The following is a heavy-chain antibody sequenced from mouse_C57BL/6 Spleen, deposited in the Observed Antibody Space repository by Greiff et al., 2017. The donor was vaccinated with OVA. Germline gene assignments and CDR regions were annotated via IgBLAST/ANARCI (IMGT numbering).Heavy chain of an antibody. Sequence: EVKLVESGEGLVKPGGSLKLSCAASGFTFSDYGMHWVRQAPEKGLEWVAYISSGSSTIYYADTVKGRFTISRDNAKNTLFLQMTSLRSEDTAMYYCARMGYGSSYLAWFAYWGQGTLVTVSA. CDR3: ARMGYGSSYLAWFAY. V-gene: IGHV5-17*01. CDR1: GFTFSDYG. CDR2: ISSGSSTI. D-gene: IGHD1-1*01. J-gene: IGHJ3*01.